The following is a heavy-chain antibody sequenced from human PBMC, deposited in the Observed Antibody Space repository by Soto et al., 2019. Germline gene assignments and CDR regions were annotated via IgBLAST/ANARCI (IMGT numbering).Heavy chain of an antibody. V-gene: IGHV1-18*01. D-gene: IGHD2-2*01. Sequence: QVQLVQSGAEVKKPGASVKVSCKASGYTFTSYGICWVRQAPGQGLEWMGWISGYNGNTNYAQNLQGRVTMTTDTSTSTVYMDLRSQRSDDTAVYYCARRFSSTRCRDLWGRGTLVIVSS. CDR3: ARRFSSTRCRDL. CDR2: ISGYNGNT. CDR1: GYTFTSYG. J-gene: IGHJ2*01.